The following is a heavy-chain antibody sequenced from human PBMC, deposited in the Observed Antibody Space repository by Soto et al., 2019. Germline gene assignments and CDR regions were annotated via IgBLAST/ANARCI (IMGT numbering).Heavy chain of an antibody. D-gene: IGHD3-9*01. V-gene: IGHV1-2*02. CDR3: ARDSPYDILTGYSRNAFAI. CDR2: ININSGGT. Sequence: ASVKVSCKASGYTFIGYYMHWVRQAPGQGLEWMGWININSGGTNYAQRFQGRVTMTRDTSISTAYMELTRLTFDDTAVYFCARDSPYDILTGYSRNAFAIWGQGTMVTVSS. J-gene: IGHJ3*02. CDR1: GYTFIGYY.